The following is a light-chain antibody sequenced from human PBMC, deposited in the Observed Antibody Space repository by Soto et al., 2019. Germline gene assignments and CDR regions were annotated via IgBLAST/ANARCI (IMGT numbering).Light chain of an antibody. CDR3: QQYANWPRT. CDR2: GAS. V-gene: IGKV3-15*01. CDR1: QSVSSN. J-gene: IGKJ1*01. Sequence: EIVMTQSPATLSVSPGERATLSCRASQSVSSNLAWYQKKPGQAPRFLIYGASTRATGIPARFSGSGSGTEFTLTISSLQSEDFAVYYCQQYANWPRTFGQGTKVEIK.